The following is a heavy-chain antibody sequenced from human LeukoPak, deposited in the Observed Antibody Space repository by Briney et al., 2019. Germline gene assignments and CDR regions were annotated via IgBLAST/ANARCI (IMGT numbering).Heavy chain of an antibody. D-gene: IGHD1-26*01. CDR3: AVRAGSYWFDP. V-gene: IGHV1-8*01. Sequence: ASVKVSCKASGYVFTSYDINWVRQATGQGLEWMGWMIPDSGNTGYAQKFQGRVTMTRNTSINTAYLELSSLRSDDTAVYYSAVRAGSYWFDPWGQGTLVTVSP. CDR1: GYVFTSYD. CDR2: MIPDSGNT. J-gene: IGHJ5*02.